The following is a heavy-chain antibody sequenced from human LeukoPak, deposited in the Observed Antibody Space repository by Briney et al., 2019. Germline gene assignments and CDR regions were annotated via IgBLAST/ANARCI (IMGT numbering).Heavy chain of an antibody. D-gene: IGHD3-3*01. Sequence: PGGSLRLSCAASGLTFINFGMTWVRQAPGKGLEWVSAISGSAVITFYADSVKDRFTISRDNSKNTLYLQMNSLRAEDTALYYCAKSRLSGINDAFDIWGQGTMVTVSS. CDR1: GLTFINFG. CDR2: ISGSAVIT. V-gene: IGHV3-23*01. J-gene: IGHJ3*02. CDR3: AKSRLSGINDAFDI.